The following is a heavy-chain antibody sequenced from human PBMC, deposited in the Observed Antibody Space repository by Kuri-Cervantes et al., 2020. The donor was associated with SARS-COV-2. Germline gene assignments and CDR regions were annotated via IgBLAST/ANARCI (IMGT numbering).Heavy chain of an antibody. CDR1: GFTVSSNY. D-gene: IGHD3-3*01. CDR3: ARDYLGWDDLDAFDI. Sequence: GESLKISCAASGFTVSSNYMSWVRQALGKGLEWVSVIYSGGSTYYADSVKGRFTISRDNAKNSLYLQMNSLRAEDTAVYYCARDYLGWDDLDAFDIWGQGTMVTVSS. J-gene: IGHJ3*02. CDR2: IYSGGST. V-gene: IGHV3-66*01.